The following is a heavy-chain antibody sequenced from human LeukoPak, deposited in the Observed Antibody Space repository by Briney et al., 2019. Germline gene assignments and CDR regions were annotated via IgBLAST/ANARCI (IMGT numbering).Heavy chain of an antibody. Sequence: GGSLRLSCAVSGFTFSTYSMNWVRQAPGKGLEWVSYISSSSSTIYYADSVKGRFTISRDNAKNSLYLQMNSLRDEDTAVYYCAKDSDYYHSSGYYYTYFQHWGQGTLVTVSS. CDR1: GFTFSTYS. D-gene: IGHD3-22*01. CDR2: ISSSSSTI. J-gene: IGHJ1*01. V-gene: IGHV3-48*02. CDR3: AKDSDYYHSSGYYYTYFQH.